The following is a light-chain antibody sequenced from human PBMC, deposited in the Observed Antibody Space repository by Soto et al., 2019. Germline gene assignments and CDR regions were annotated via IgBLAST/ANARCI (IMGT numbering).Light chain of an antibody. J-gene: IGLJ1*01. V-gene: IGLV1-40*01. Sequence: QSVLTQPPSVSGAPGQRLTISCTGSSSNIGAGFDVHWYQQFPGTAPKLLIYGNNNRPSGVPDRFSGSKSGTSASLAITGLQVEDEADYYCQSYDSSLSGYVFXAGTKVTVL. CDR2: GNN. CDR1: SSNIGAGFD. CDR3: QSYDSSLSGYV.